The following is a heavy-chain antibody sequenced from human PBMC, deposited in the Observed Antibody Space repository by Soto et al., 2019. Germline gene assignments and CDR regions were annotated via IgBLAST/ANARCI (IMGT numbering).Heavy chain of an antibody. D-gene: IGHD3-16*01. CDR1: GGSISSYY. J-gene: IGHJ4*02. Sequence: QVQLQESGPGLVKPSETLSLTCTVSGGSISSYYWSWIRQPPGKGLEWIGYIYYSGSTNYNPSLKSRVTISVDTSKNQFSLKLSSVPAADTAVYYCARAWGRVFDYWGQGTLVTVSS. CDR2: IYYSGST. V-gene: IGHV4-59*01. CDR3: ARAWGRVFDY.